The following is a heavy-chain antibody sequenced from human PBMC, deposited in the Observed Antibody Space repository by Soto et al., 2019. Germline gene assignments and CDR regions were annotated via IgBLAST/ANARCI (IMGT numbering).Heavy chain of an antibody. CDR1: GFTFSSYA. D-gene: IGHD3-3*01. Sequence: PGGSLRLSCAASGFTFSSYAMSWVRQAPGKGLEWVSAISGSGGSTYYADSVKGRFTISRDNSKNTLYLQMNSLRAEDTAVYYCAKDIIPEHTYYDFWSNGDAFDIWGQGTMVTVSS. CDR2: ISGSGGST. CDR3: AKDIIPEHTYYDFWSNGDAFDI. V-gene: IGHV3-23*01. J-gene: IGHJ3*02.